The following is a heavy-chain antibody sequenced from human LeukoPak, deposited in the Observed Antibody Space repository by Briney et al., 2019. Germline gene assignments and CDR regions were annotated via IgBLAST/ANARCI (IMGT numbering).Heavy chain of an antibody. Sequence: GGSLRLSCAASGFTFSSYGMHWVRQAPGKGLEWVSSISSSSSYIYYADSVKGRFTISRDNAKNSLYLQMNSLRAEDTAVYYCARVLRGGFDYWGQGTLVTVSS. V-gene: IGHV3-21*01. CDR2: ISSSSSYI. CDR1: GFTFSSYG. J-gene: IGHJ4*02. CDR3: ARVLRGGFDY.